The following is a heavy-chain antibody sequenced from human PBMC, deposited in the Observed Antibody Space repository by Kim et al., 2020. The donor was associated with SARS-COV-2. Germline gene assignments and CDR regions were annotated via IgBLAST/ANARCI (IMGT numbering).Heavy chain of an antibody. CDR1: GGSITSFY. D-gene: IGHD1-1*01. J-gene: IGHJ3*02. V-gene: IGHV4-4*07. Sequence: SETLSLTCTVSGGSITSFYCNWIRQTAAKGLEWIGRVTARGKTIYNDSLKSRVMMSLDTSKNQFSLTMTSVTAADSALYFCARDDFTGAFDIWGQGTMVT. CDR3: ARDDFTGAFDI. CDR2: VTARGKT.